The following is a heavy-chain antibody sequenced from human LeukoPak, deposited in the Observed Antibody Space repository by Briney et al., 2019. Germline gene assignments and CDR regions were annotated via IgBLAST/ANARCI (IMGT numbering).Heavy chain of an antibody. CDR3: ARDLKRGYSSGRYSWGTGSSNDY. V-gene: IGHV1-18*01. D-gene: IGHD6-19*01. J-gene: IGHJ4*02. Sequence: LGASVKVSCKASGYTFTSYGISWVRQAPGQGLEWMGWISAYNGNTNYAQKLQGRVTMTTDTSTSTAYMELRSLRSDDTAVYYCARDLKRGYSSGRYSWGTGSSNDYWGQGTLVTVSS. CDR1: GYTFTSYG. CDR2: ISAYNGNT.